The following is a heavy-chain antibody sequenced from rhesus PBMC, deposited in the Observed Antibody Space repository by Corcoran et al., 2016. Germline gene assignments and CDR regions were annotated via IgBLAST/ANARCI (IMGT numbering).Heavy chain of an antibody. D-gene: IGHD6-25*01. V-gene: IGHV3S5*01. Sequence: EVKLVETGGGLVQPGGSLKLSCAASGFTFSNYAMTWVRQAPGTGLDWVSSINSGGDTTYYTDSVKGRFTISRDNSKNTLSLQMNSLRPEDTAVYYCAKRGSGSWNSWGQGVLVTVSS. J-gene: IGHJ4*01. CDR1: GFTFSNYA. CDR3: AKRGSGSWNS. CDR2: INSGGDTT.